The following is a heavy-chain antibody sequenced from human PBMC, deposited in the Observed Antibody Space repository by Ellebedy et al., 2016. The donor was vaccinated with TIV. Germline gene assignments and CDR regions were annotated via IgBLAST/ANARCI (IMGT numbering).Heavy chain of an antibody. D-gene: IGHD3-9*01. Sequence: ETLSLTCAVYGGSFSGYYWSWVRQAPGRGPEWVANINQNEREQYYVDSVKGRFTISRDNSKSSVYLQMNSLRGEDTAIYYCVRDAPVLRYFDWQLKDDYWGQGTLVTVSS. CDR1: GGSFSGYY. J-gene: IGHJ4*02. V-gene: IGHV3-7*01. CDR2: INQNEREQ. CDR3: VRDAPVLRYFDWQLKDDY.